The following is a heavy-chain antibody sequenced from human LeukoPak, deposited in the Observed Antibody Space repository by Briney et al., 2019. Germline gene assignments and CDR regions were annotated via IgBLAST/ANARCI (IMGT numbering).Heavy chain of an antibody. D-gene: IGHD2-21*01. CDR2: VYDTGCT. J-gene: IGHJ5*02. Sequence: HPSETLSLTCTVSGGSVKPYYWTWIRQPGRKGLEFIGRVYDTGCTIYNPSLERRVTMSVDPSNNQFSLKLSSVTAADTAVYFCAMAIAATSFRGLDAWGQVTRVTVSS. CDR1: GGSVKPYY. V-gene: IGHV4-4*07. CDR3: AMAIAATSFRGLDA.